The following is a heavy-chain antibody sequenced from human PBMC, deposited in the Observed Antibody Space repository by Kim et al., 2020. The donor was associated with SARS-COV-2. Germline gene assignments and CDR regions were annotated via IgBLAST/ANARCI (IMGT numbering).Heavy chain of an antibody. Sequence: NRSLKSRVNITVDTSKNQFSLKLSFVTAADTAVYYCAIDYGSGSFDYWGQGTLVTVSS. D-gene: IGHD3-10*01. V-gene: IGHV4-31*02. CDR3: AIDYGSGSFDY. J-gene: IGHJ4*02.